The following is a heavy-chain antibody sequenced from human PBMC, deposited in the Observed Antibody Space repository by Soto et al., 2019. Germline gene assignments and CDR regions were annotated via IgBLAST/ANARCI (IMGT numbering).Heavy chain of an antibody. Sequence: EVQLVESGGGLVKPGGSLRLSCAASGFTFSSYSMNWVRQAPGKGLEWVSSISSSSSYIYYADSVKGRFTISRDNAKNSLFLQINSLGAEDTAEYYCAATQIADIVATMYYYGMDVWGQGTTVTVSS. CDR1: GFTFSSYS. CDR2: ISSSSSYI. CDR3: AATQIADIVATMYYYGMDV. V-gene: IGHV3-21*01. D-gene: IGHD5-12*01. J-gene: IGHJ6*02.